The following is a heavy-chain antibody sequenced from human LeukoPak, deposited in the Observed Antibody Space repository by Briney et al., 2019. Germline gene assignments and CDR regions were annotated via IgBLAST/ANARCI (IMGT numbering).Heavy chain of an antibody. CDR3: ARDPTNNWNYVGAVGYYYYYYYMDV. Sequence: GGSLRLSCAASGFTFSSYSMNWVRQAPGKGLEWVSSISSSSSYIYYADSVKGRFTISRDNAKNSLYLQMNSLRAEDTAVYYCARDPTNNWNYVGAVGYYYYYYYMDVWGKGTTVTVSS. V-gene: IGHV3-21*01. J-gene: IGHJ6*03. D-gene: IGHD1-7*01. CDR2: ISSSSSYI. CDR1: GFTFSSYS.